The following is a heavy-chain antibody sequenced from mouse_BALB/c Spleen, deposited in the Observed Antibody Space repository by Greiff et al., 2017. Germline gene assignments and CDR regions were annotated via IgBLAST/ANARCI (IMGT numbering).Heavy chain of an antibody. J-gene: IGHJ4*01. CDR2: IYPSDSYT. D-gene: IGHD3-1*01. V-gene: IGHV1-69*02. Sequence: QVQLQQPGAELVRPGASVKLSCKASGYTFTSYWINWVKQRPGQGLEWIGNIYPSDSYTNYNQKFKDKATLTVDKSSSTAYMQLSSPTSEDSAVYYCTRQLGLHYYAMDYWGQGTSVTVSS. CDR3: TRQLGLHYYAMDY. CDR1: GYTFTSYW.